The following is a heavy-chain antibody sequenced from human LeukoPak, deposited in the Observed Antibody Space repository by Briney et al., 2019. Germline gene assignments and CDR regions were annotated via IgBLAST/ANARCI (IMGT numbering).Heavy chain of an antibody. D-gene: IGHD2-15*01. J-gene: IGHJ4*02. Sequence: GGSLRLSCAASGFTFSSYAMHWVGQAPGKGLEGVAVISYEGSNKYYADSVKGGFTISRDISKNTLYLQMNSLRAEDTAVYYCARDSYDCSGGTCYRGYFDYWGQGTLVTVSS. CDR1: GFTFSSYA. CDR2: ISYEGSNK. V-gene: IGHV3-30*04. CDR3: ARDSYDCSGGTCYRGYFDY.